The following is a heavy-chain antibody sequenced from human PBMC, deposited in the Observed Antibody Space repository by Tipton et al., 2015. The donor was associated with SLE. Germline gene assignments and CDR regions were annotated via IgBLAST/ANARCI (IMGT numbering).Heavy chain of an antibody. CDR1: GASINSGTYY. CDR3: ARVVSFYDFWSGYSE. CDR2: IYTSGST. V-gene: IGHV4-61*02. D-gene: IGHD3-3*01. Sequence: TLSLTCTVSGASINSGTYYWNWIRHPAGKALEWIGRIYTSGSTNYNPSLKSRVTISVDKSKNQFSLKLNSVTAADTAVYYCARVVSFYDFWSGYSEWGQGTLVTVSS. J-gene: IGHJ4*02.